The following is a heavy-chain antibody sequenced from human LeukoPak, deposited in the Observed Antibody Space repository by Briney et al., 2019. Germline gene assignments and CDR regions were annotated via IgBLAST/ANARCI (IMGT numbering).Heavy chain of an antibody. CDR3: ARSCCSSTSCYDYFDY. J-gene: IGHJ4*02. Sequence: GASVKVSCKASGYTFTGYYMNWVRQAPGQGLEWMGWINPNSGGTNYAQKFQGRVTMTRDTSISTAYMELSRLRSDDTAVYYCARSCCSSTSCYDYFDYWGQGTLVTVSS. V-gene: IGHV1-2*02. CDR2: INPNSGGT. D-gene: IGHD2-2*01. CDR1: GYTFTGYY.